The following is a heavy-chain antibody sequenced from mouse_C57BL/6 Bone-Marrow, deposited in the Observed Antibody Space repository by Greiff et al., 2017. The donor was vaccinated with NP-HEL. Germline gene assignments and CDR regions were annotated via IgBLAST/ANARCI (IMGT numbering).Heavy chain of an antibody. CDR2: IYPRSGNT. V-gene: IGHV1-81*01. CDR1: GYTFTSYG. D-gene: IGHD2-1*01. CDR3: ALGGNYEPDWFAY. J-gene: IGHJ3*01. Sequence: QVQLKESGAELARPGASVKLSCKASGYTFTSYGISWVKQRTGQGLEWIGEIYPRSGNTYYNEKFKGKATLTADKSSSTAYMELRSLTSEDSAVYFGALGGNYEPDWFAYWGQGTLVTVSA.